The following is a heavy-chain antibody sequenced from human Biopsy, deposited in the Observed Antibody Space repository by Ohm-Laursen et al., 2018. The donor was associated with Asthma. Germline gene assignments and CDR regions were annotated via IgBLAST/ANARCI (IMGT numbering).Heavy chain of an antibody. D-gene: IGHD6-19*01. J-gene: IGHJ4*02. CDR3: ARGDSSGWSHYYSDY. CDR1: GFTVSRDH. Sequence: SLRLSCAASGFTVSRDHMFWVRQAPGKGLEWVSVIYSGGTSDTADSVRGRFTISRDFYKNTLYLQMDSLRAEDTAVYYCARGDSSGWSHYYSDYWGQRTLVTVSS. CDR2: IYSGGTS. V-gene: IGHV3-53*01.